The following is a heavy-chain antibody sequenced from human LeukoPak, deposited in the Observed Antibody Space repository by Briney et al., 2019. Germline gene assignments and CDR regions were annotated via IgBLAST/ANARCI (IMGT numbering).Heavy chain of an antibody. CDR2: IYPGDSDT. D-gene: IGHD2-2*01. CDR1: GYSFTSYW. CDR3: ARHGPAVGCQLLPPGHYMDV. Sequence: GESLKISCKGSGYSFTSYWIGWVRQMPGKGLEWMGIIYPGDSDTRYSPSFQGQVTISADKSISTAYLQWSSLKASDTAMYYCARHGPAVGCQLLPPGHYMDVWGKGTTVTVSS. J-gene: IGHJ6*03. V-gene: IGHV5-51*01.